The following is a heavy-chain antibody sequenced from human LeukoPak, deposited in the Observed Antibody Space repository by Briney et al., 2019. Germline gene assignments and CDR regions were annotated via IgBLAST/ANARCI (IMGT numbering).Heavy chain of an antibody. V-gene: IGHV4-30-2*01. CDR1: GGSFSDYY. J-gene: IGHJ4*02. CDR3: ASYSSSARSFDY. Sequence: PSETLSLTCAVYGGSFSDYYWSWIRQPPGKGLEWIGYIYHSGSTYYNPSLKSRVTISVDRSKNQFSLKLSSVTAADTAVYYCASYSSSARSFDYWGQGTLVTVSS. CDR2: IYHSGST. D-gene: IGHD6-6*01.